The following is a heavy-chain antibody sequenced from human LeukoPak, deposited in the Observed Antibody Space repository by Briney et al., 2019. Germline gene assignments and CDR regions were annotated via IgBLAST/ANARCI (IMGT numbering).Heavy chain of an antibody. V-gene: IGHV1-2*02. CDR3: ARFKPGPSTYFDY. CDR2: INPNSGGT. D-gene: IGHD7-27*01. J-gene: IGHJ4*02. CDR1: GGTFSIYA. Sequence: ASVTVSCKASGGTFSIYAISWVRQAPGQGVEGMGWINPNSGGTNFAQKFQGRVTMTRDTSISTAYMELSSLRSDDSAFYYCARFKPGPSTYFDYWGQGTLVTVSS.